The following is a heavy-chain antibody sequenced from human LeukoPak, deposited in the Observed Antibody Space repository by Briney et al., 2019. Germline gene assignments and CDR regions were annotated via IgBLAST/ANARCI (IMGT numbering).Heavy chain of an antibody. CDR3: KRGKYYFDSSGYYDY. CDR2: IGTAGDT. CDR1: GFSFSSYD. Sequence: PWGSLRLSCAASGFSFSSYDMRWVRQAPRKGLEWVSAIGTAGDTYYPGSVKGRLTISRENAKNSLYLQLNSLTAGDTAVYYCKRGKYYFDSSGYYDYWGEGTLVTVSS. D-gene: IGHD3-22*01. J-gene: IGHJ4*02. V-gene: IGHV3-13*01.